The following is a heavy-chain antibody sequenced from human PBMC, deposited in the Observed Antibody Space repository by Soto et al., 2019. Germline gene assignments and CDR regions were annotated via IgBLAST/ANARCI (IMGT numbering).Heavy chain of an antibody. J-gene: IGHJ4*02. D-gene: IGHD3-3*01. CDR1: GFTFDDYD. CDR3: GKGATARFLEYPVY. V-gene: IGHV3-9*01. CDR2: ISWNSGSI. Sequence: EVQLVESGGGLVQPGRSLRLSCAASGFTFDDYDLHWVRQAPGKGLEWVSGISWNSGSIAYAESVKGRFTISRDNDKNSLHLQMDSLRAEYTALYYCGKGATARFLEYPVYWGQGTLVTVSS.